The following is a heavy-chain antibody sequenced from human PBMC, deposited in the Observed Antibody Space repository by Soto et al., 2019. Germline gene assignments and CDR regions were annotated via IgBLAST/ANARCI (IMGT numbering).Heavy chain of an antibody. CDR2: VYYSGTT. CDR3: GAYDSSGYI. D-gene: IGHD3-22*01. CDR1: GASISSHF. J-gene: IGHJ4*02. V-gene: IGHV4-59*08. Sequence: QVQLQESGPGLVRPSETLSLTCTVSGASISSHFWNWIRQSPGEGLEYIGYVYYSGTTYYNPSLRGRVAISVATSKTQFSLKLSSVTAADTAVYYCGAYDSSGYIWGQGTLVTVSS.